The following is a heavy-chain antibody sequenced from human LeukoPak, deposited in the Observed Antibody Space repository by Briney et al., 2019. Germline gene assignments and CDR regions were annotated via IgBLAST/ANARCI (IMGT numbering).Heavy chain of an antibody. D-gene: IGHD3-22*01. CDR2: ISGSGGST. Sequence: GGSLRLSCAASGFTVSSNYMSWVRQAPGKGLEWVSAISGSGGSTYYADSVKGRFTISRDNSKNTLYLQMNSLRAEDTAVYYCAKDNLDYYDSSGYLDAFDIWGQGTMVTVSS. V-gene: IGHV3-23*01. J-gene: IGHJ3*02. CDR1: GFTVSSNY. CDR3: AKDNLDYYDSSGYLDAFDI.